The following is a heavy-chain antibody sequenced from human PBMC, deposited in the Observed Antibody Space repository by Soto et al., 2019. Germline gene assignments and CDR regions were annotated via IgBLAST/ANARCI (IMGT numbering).Heavy chain of an antibody. CDR2: ISSSSSYT. V-gene: IGHV3-11*06. CDR1: GFTFSDYY. CDR3: ARDKPPHSSGWPYYYYYGMDV. Sequence: QVQLVESGGGLVKPGGSLRLSCAASGFTFSDYYMSWIRQAPGKGLEWVSYISSSSSYTNYADSVKGRFTISRDNAKNSLYLQMNSLRAEETAVYYCARDKPPHSSGWPYYYYYGMDVWGQGTTVTVSS. J-gene: IGHJ6*02. D-gene: IGHD6-19*01.